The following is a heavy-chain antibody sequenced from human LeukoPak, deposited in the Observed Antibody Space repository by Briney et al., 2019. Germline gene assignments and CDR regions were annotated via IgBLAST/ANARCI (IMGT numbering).Heavy chain of an antibody. Sequence: TGGSLRLSCAASGFTFSSYWMHWVRQAPGKGLLYVSGIDRDGGSARYAESVKGRFTISRDNAKNTLYLQMNSLRAEDTAVYYCARDEVAASFDNWGQGTLVTVSS. J-gene: IGHJ4*02. CDR3: ARDEVAASFDN. CDR2: IDRDGGSA. D-gene: IGHD5-12*01. V-gene: IGHV3-74*01. CDR1: GFTFSSYW.